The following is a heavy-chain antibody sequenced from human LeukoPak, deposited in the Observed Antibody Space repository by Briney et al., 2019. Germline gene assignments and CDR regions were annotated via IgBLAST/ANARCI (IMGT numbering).Heavy chain of an antibody. CDR1: GYTFTGYY. Sequence: ASVKVSCKASGYTFTGYYMHWVRQAPGEGLEWMGWINPNSGGTNYAQKFQGRVTMTRDTSISTAYMELSRLRSDDTAVFYCARHRGGYCSSRSCSQGGFEIWGQGTTVTVSS. CDR3: ARHRGGYCSSRSCSQGGFEI. CDR2: INPNSGGT. D-gene: IGHD2-2*01. J-gene: IGHJ3*02. V-gene: IGHV1-2*02.